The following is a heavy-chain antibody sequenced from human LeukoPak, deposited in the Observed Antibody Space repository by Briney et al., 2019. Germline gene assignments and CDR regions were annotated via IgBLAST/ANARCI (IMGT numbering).Heavy chain of an antibody. D-gene: IGHD2-15*01. J-gene: IGHJ5*02. Sequence: ASVKVSCKASGYTFTGYYMHWVRQAPGQGLEWMGWINPNSGGTNYAQKFQGRVTMTRDTSISTAYMELSRLRSDDTAVYYCARDNRLLRAPFDPWGQGTLVTVSS. CDR3: ARDNRLLRAPFDP. CDR1: GYTFTGYY. CDR2: INPNSGGT. V-gene: IGHV1-2*02.